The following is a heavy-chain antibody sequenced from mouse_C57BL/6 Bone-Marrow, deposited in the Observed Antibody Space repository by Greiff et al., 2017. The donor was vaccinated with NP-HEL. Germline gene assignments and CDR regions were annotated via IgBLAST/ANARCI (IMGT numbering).Heavy chain of an antibody. CDR3: ASDSNNLYCNDY. CDR1: GFAFSSSW. J-gene: IGHJ2*01. Sequence: VQLKESGPELVKPGASVKISCTASGFAFSSSWMTWVKQRPGKGLEWIGRIYPGDGDTNYTGKFKGKATLTADKSSSTAYLQLSSLTSEDSAIYFCASDSNNLYCNDYWGQGTTLTLSA. D-gene: IGHD2-5*01. CDR2: IYPGDGDT. V-gene: IGHV1-82*01.